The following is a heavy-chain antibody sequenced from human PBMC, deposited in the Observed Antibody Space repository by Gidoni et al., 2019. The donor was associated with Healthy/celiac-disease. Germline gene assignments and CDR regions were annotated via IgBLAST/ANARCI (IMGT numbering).Heavy chain of an antibody. D-gene: IGHD3-22*01. J-gene: IGHJ4*02. Sequence: VTWRESGLALVKPTHTLTLTGTISGFSISISGMCVSWIRQPQGKAQEWHALIDRDDDMYYSTSLKTRLTIAKDTSKNQVVLTMTNMDPVDTATYYWERSYYYDSSGYYYFDYWGQGTLVTVSS. CDR3: ERSYYYDSSGYYYFDY. CDR2: IDRDDDM. CDR1: GFSISISGMC. V-gene: IGHV2-70*01.